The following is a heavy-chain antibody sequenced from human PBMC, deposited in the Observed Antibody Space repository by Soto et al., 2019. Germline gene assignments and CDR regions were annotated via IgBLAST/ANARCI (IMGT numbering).Heavy chain of an antibody. CDR1: GVSLTSGNW. CDR3: ARGIAVDMNWFDP. V-gene: IGHV4-4*02. CDR2: IFHDGTA. Sequence: SETLSLTCAVSGVSLTSGNWWTWVRQSPQRGLEYIGEIFHDGTANYNPSLKSRVTISVDTSKNQFSLKLSSVTAADTAVYYCARGIAVDMNWFDPWGQGTLVTVSS. D-gene: IGHD6-19*01. J-gene: IGHJ5*02.